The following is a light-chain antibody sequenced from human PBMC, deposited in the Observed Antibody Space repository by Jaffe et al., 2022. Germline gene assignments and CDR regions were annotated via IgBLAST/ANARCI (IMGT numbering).Light chain of an antibody. Sequence: DNVMTQSPDSLAVSLGERATINCKSSQSVLYSSNNKNYLAWYQQKPGQPPKLLIYWASTRESGVPDRFSGSGSGTDFTLTISSLQAEDVAVYYCQQYYSTPLTFGGGTKVEIK. CDR2: WAS. CDR3: QQYYSTPLT. CDR1: QSVLYSSNNKNY. V-gene: IGKV4-1*01. J-gene: IGKJ4*01.